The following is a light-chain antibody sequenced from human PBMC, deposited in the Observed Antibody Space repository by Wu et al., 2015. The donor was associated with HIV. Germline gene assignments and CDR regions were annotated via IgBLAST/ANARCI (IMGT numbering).Light chain of an antibody. CDR1: QGISSY. Sequence: DIQLTQSPSFLSASVGDRVTITCRASQGISSYLAWYQQKPGKAPKLLIYAASTLQSGVPSRFSGSGSGTEFTLTISSLQPEDFATYYCQQLNSYPTFGGGTKVEDQT. J-gene: IGKJ4*01. CDR3: QQLNSYPT. CDR2: AAS. V-gene: IGKV1-9*01.